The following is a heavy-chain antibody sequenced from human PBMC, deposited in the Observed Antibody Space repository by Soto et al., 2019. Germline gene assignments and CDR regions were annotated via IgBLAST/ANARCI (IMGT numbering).Heavy chain of an antibody. D-gene: IGHD5-12*01. CDR3: ANLDSRTEVAYDAFAI. CDR2: ISYDGSNK. Sequence: QVQLVESGGGVVQPGRSLRLSCAASGFTFSSYGMHWVRQAPGKGLEWVAVISYDGSNKYYADSVKGRFTISRDNSKNTLYLQMNSLIAEDTAVYYCANLDSRTEVAYDAFAICGQGTMVTVSS. CDR1: GFTFSSYG. J-gene: IGHJ3*02. V-gene: IGHV3-30*18.